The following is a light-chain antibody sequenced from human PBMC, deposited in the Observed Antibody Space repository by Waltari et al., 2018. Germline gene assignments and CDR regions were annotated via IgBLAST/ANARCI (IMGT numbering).Light chain of an antibody. J-gene: IGLJ2*01. V-gene: IGLV2-23*02. Sequence: QSALTQPASVSGSPGQSITISCTGTSSDVDDYNFVSRYQQHPGKAPKRRMYDVSNRPSGGSNRFPSAKSGNTASLTISGLQAEDEADYYCCSYAPSSTHVAFGGGTRLTVL. CDR2: DVS. CDR3: CSYAPSSTHVA. CDR1: SSDVDDYNF.